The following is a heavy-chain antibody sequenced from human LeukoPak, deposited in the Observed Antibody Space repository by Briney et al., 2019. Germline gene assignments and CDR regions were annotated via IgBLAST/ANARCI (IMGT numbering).Heavy chain of an antibody. CDR2: IFYTENT. J-gene: IGHJ4*02. CDR1: GGSIRSSSYY. Sequence: SETLSLTCTVSGGSIRSSSYYWGWIRQPPGKGLEWIGSIFYTENTYYNPSLESRVTISVDTSKDLSSLKLNSVTAADTAIYYCARQGDAATGGFDSWGQGTLVTVSS. V-gene: IGHV4-39*01. D-gene: IGHD5-18*01. CDR3: ARQGDAATGGFDS.